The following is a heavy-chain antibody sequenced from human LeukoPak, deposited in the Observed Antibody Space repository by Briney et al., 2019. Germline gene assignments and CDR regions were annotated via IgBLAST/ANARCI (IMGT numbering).Heavy chain of an antibody. CDR3: ARRYIAVAGGDAFDI. D-gene: IGHD6-19*01. Sequence: SETLSLTCTVSGGSISSSSYYWGWIRQPPGKGLEWIGSIYYSGSTYYNPSLKSRVTISVDTSKNQFSLKLSSVTAADTAVYYCARRYIAVAGGDAFDIWGQGTMVTVSS. CDR2: IYYSGST. V-gene: IGHV4-39*01. CDR1: GGSISSSSYY. J-gene: IGHJ3*02.